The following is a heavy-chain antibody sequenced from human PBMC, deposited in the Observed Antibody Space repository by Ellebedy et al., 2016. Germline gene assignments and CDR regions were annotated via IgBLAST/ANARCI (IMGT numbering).Heavy chain of an antibody. J-gene: IGHJ6*03. D-gene: IGHD2/OR15-2a*01. CDR1: GYTFTSYD. CDR2: MNPNSGNT. V-gene: IGHV1-8*01. Sequence: ASVKVSCXASGYTFTSYDINWVRQATRQGLEWMGWMNPNSGNTGYAQKFQGRVTMTKNTSISTAYMELSSLRSEDTAVYYCARASKTGYYYYYMDVWGKGTTVTVSS. CDR3: ARASKTGYYYYYMDV.